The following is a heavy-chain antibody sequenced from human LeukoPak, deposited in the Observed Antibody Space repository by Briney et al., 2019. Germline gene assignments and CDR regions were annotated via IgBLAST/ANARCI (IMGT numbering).Heavy chain of an antibody. J-gene: IGHJ4*02. CDR3: AREFYGDYVVDY. CDR2: ISSSSSYI. CDR1: GFTFSSYS. V-gene: IGHV3-21*01. Sequence: PGGSLRLSCAASGFTFSSYSMNWVRQAPGKGLEWVSSISSSSSYIYYADSVKGRFTISRDNAKNSLYLQMNSLRAEDTAVYYCAREFYGDYVVDYWGQGTLVTVSS. D-gene: IGHD4-17*01.